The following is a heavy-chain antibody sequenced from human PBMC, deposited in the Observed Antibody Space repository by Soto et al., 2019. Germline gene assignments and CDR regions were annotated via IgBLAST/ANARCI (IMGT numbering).Heavy chain of an antibody. D-gene: IGHD3-16*01. J-gene: IGHJ3*02. CDR3: ASVWGGAFDI. Sequence: QVQLQESGPGLVKPSETLSLTCTVSGGSISSYYWSWIRQPPGKGLEWIGYIYYSGSTNYNPSLXGXAXIXXDTSKNPLSLKLSSVPAADTAVYYCASVWGGAFDIWGQGTMVTVSS. V-gene: IGHV4-59*01. CDR1: GGSISSYY. CDR2: IYYSGST.